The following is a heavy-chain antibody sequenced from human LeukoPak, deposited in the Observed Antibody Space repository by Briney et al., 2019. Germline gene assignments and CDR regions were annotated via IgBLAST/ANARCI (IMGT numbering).Heavy chain of an antibody. V-gene: IGHV4-31*11. J-gene: IGHJ3*02. CDR2: IYDTGNT. Sequence: ASETLSLTCAVSGASIGSGGYYWSWIRQHPGKGLEWIGYIYDTGNTYYNPSLRSRLTMSIDTSKNQFSLKLTSVTAADTAVYYCVRHCCSAPSKRTFDIWGQGTLVTVSS. D-gene: IGHD2-2*01. CDR1: GASIGSGGYY. CDR3: VRHCCSAPSKRTFDI.